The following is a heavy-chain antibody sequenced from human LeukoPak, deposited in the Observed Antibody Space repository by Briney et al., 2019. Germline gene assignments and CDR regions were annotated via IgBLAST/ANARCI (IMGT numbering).Heavy chain of an antibody. D-gene: IGHD3-22*01. V-gene: IGHV1-8*03. CDR1: GYTFTSYD. Sequence: ASVKVSCKASGYTFTSYDINWVRQATGQGLEWMGWMNPNSGNTGYAQKFQGRVTITRNTSISTAYMELSSLRSEDTAVYYCARRDTRNYYDSSGYPYYFDYWGQGTLVTVSS. J-gene: IGHJ4*02. CDR3: ARRDTRNYYDSSGYPYYFDY. CDR2: MNPNSGNT.